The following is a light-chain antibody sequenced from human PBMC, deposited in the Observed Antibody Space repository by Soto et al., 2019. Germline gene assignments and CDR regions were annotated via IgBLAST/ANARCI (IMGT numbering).Light chain of an antibody. V-gene: IGKV1-27*01. J-gene: IGKJ1*01. CDR3: QKYNSAPMWT. Sequence: DIQMTQSPSSLSASVGDRVTITCRASQGISNYLAWYQQKPGKVPKLLIYAASTLQSGVTSRFSGSGSGTDFTLTISSLQPEDVATYYCQKYNSAPMWTFSQGTTVEIQ. CDR1: QGISNY. CDR2: AAS.